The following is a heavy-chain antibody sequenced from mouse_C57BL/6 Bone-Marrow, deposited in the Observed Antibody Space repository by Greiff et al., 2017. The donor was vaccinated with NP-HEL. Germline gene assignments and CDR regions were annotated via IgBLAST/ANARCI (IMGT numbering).Heavy chain of an antibody. Sequence: EVKLVESGGGLVKPGGSLKLSCAASGFTFSSYAMSWVRQTPEKRLEWVATISDGGSYTYYPDNVKGRFTISRDNAKNNLYLQMSHLKSEDTAMYYCAREEAAQASFAYWGQGTLVTVSA. V-gene: IGHV5-4*01. CDR2: ISDGGSYT. CDR1: GFTFSSYA. CDR3: AREEAAQASFAY. D-gene: IGHD3-2*02. J-gene: IGHJ3*01.